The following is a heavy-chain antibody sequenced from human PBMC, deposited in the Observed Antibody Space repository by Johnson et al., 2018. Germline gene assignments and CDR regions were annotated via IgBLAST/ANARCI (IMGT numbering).Heavy chain of an antibody. D-gene: IGHD3-22*01. J-gene: IGHJ3*02. CDR1: GGSFSGYY. V-gene: IGHV4-34*01. Sequence: QVQLQQWGAGLLKPSETLSLTCAVYGGSFSGYYWSWIRQPPGKGLEWIGEINHSGSTNYNPSLKSRVTISVDTSKNQFSLKLSSVPAADTAVYYGAGRDTYYYDSSGYYDAFDIWGQGTMVTVSS. CDR2: INHSGST. CDR3: AGRDTYYYDSSGYYDAFDI.